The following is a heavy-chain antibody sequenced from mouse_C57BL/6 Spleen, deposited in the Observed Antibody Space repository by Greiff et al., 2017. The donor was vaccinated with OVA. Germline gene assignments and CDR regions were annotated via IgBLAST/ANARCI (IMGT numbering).Heavy chain of an antibody. CDR2: IDPETGGT. V-gene: IGHV1-15*01. D-gene: IGHD2-1*01. CDR3: TRYYYGNYVDY. J-gene: IGHJ2*01. Sequence: VQLQQSGAELVRPGASVTLSCKASGYTFTDYEMHWVKQTPVHGLEWIGAIDPETGGTAYNQKFKGKAILTADKSSSTAYMERRSLTSEDSAVYYCTRYYYGNYVDYWGQGTTLTVSS. CDR1: GYTFTDYE.